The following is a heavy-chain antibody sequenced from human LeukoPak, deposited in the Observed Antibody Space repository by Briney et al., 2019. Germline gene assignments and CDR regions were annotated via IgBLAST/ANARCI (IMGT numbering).Heavy chain of an antibody. D-gene: IGHD5-18*01. CDR2: ISGSGGST. J-gene: IGHJ4*02. CDR3: ARPRRGYSYGPGY. Sequence: GGSLRLSRAASGFTFSSYAMSWVRQAPGKGLECVSAISGSGGSTYYADSVKGRFTISRDNSKNTLYLQMNSLRAEDTAVYYCARPRRGYSYGPGYWGQGTLVTVSS. CDR1: GFTFSSYA. V-gene: IGHV3-23*01.